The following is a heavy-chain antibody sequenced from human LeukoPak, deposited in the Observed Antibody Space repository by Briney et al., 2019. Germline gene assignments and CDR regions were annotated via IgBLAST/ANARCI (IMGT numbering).Heavy chain of an antibody. J-gene: IGHJ4*02. Sequence: GGSLRLSCAASGINFSGYSMHWVRQAPGKGLEWVSYISGSSRTIYYADSVKGRFTISRDNAKNSLYLQMNSLRDEDTAVYYCARDHSGSYYPPYFDYWGQGTLVTVSS. CDR2: ISGSSRTI. CDR1: GINFSGYS. CDR3: ARDHSGSYYPPYFDY. V-gene: IGHV3-48*02. D-gene: IGHD1-26*01.